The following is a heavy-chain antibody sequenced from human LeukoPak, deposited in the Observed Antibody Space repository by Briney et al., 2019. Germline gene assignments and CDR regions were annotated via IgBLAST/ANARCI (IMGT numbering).Heavy chain of an antibody. D-gene: IGHD3-16*02. Sequence: SETLSLTCTVSGGSISSSSYYWGWIRQPPGKGLEWIGSIYYSGSTYYNPSLKSRVTISVDTSKNQFSLKLSSVTAADTAVYYCAREPQGDYVWGSYRYLDYWGQGTLVTVSS. CDR1: GGSISSSSYY. J-gene: IGHJ4*02. CDR3: AREPQGDYVWGSYRYLDY. CDR2: IYYSGST. V-gene: IGHV4-39*02.